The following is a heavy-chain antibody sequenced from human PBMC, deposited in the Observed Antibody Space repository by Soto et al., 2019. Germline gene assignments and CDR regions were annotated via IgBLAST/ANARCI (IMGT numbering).Heavy chain of an antibody. CDR1: GYSISSGYY. V-gene: IGHV4-38-2*01. CDR3: ASSPPADPLTYDFWSGQKQVPDAFDI. CDR2: IYHSGST. J-gene: IGHJ3*02. Sequence: SETLSLTCAVSGYSISSGYYWGWIRQPPGKGLEWIGSIYHSGSTYYNPSLKSRVTISVDTSKNQFSLKLSSVTAADTAVYYCASSPPADPLTYDFWSGQKQVPDAFDIWGQGTMVTVSS. D-gene: IGHD3-3*01.